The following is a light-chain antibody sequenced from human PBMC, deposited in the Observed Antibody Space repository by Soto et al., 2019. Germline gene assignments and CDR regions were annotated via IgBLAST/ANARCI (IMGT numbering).Light chain of an antibody. CDR1: SSDIGAFTF. V-gene: IGLV2-14*03. CDR3: SSYTSSSTHV. Sequence: QSALTQPASVSGSPGQSITISCTGTSSDIGAFTFVSWYQQHPGKVPKLMIFDVNRRPSGVSDRFSGSKSGNTASLTISGLHAEDEGDYYCSSYTSSSTHVFGSGTKVTVL. J-gene: IGLJ1*01. CDR2: DVN.